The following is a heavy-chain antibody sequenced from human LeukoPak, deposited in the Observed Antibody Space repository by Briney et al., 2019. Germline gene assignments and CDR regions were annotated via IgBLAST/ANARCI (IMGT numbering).Heavy chain of an antibody. V-gene: IGHV4-30-2*01. CDR3: ARGKRVGFGELFAFDI. J-gene: IGHJ3*02. D-gene: IGHD3-10*01. CDR2: IYHSGSI. CDR1: GGSISSGGYS. Sequence: SETLSLTCAVSGGSISSGGYSWSWIRQPPGKGLEWSGYIYHSGSIYYNPSLKSRVTISVDRSKNQFSLKLSSVTAADTAVYYCARGKRVGFGELFAFDIWGQGTMVTVSS.